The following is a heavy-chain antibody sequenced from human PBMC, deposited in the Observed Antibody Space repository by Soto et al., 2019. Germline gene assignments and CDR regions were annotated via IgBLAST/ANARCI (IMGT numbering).Heavy chain of an antibody. Sequence: PGGSLRLSCAASGFTFSSYGMHWVRQAPGKGLEWVAVIWYDGSNKYYADSVKGRFTISRDNSKNTLYLQMNSLRAEDTAVYYCARDSNYYDSSGYWAGDAFDIWGQGTMVTVSS. CDR2: IWYDGSNK. V-gene: IGHV3-33*01. CDR3: ARDSNYYDSSGYWAGDAFDI. CDR1: GFTFSSYG. J-gene: IGHJ3*02. D-gene: IGHD3-22*01.